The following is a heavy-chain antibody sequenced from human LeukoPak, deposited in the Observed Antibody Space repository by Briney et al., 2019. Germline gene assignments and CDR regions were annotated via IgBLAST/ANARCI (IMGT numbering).Heavy chain of an antibody. CDR3: ARESITIFGVAIVSSYDY. D-gene: IGHD3-3*01. J-gene: IGHJ4*02. V-gene: IGHV3-21*01. Sequence: GGSLRLSCAASGFTFSSYSMNWVRQAPGKGLEWVSSISSSSSYIYYADSVKGRFTISRDNAKNSLYLQMNSLRAEDTAVYYCARESITIFGVAIVSSYDYWGQGTLVTVSS. CDR1: GFTFSSYS. CDR2: ISSSSSYI.